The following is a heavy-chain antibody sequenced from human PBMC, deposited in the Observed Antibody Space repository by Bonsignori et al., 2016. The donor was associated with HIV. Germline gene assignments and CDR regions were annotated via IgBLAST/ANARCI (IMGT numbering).Heavy chain of an antibody. CDR3: ARELGDGDYVNWFDS. V-gene: IGHV4-59*01. CDR2: IYYSGST. J-gene: IGHJ5*01. CDR1: GGSISSYY. Sequence: QVQLQESGPGLVKPSETLSLMCTVSGGSISSYYWSWIRQPPGKGLEWIGYIYYSGSTNYNASLKSRVTISVDTSKNQFSLKLTSVTAADTAVYYCARELGDGDYVNWFDSWGQGTLVTVSS. D-gene: IGHD4-17*01.